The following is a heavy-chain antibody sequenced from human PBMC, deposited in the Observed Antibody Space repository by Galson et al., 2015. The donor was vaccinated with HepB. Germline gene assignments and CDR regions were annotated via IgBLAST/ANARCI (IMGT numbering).Heavy chain of an antibody. V-gene: IGHV3-15*01. CDR2: IKSTTDGGTA. J-gene: IGHJ4*02. Sequence: SLRLSCAASGITFSNAWVSWVRQAPGKGLEWVGRIKSTTDGGTADYVAPVQGRFSISRDDSKNTLYLQMLSLNTEDTDVYYCTTDRNDDRYPGASSYIDYGGPRTLVTVSS. CDR3: TTDRNDDRYPGASSYIDY. D-gene: IGHD1-14*01. CDR1: GITFSNAW.